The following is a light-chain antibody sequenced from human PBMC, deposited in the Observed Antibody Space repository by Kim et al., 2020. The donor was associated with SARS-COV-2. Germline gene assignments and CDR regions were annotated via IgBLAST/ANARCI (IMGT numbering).Light chain of an antibody. CDR3: AAWDDRLKGGV. Sequence: QSVLTQPPSVSAAPRQRVTISCSGSSSNIGNNSVSWYQQLPGTAPKLLIYFDDLVPSGVSDRFSGSKSGTSASLAISGLQSEDEAEYYCAAWDDRLKGGVFGGGTQLTVL. CDR1: SSNIGNNS. V-gene: IGLV1-36*01. J-gene: IGLJ3*02. CDR2: FDD.